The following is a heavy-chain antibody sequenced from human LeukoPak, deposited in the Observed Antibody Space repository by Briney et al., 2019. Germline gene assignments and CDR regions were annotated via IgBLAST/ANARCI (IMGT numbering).Heavy chain of an antibody. CDR2: IKQDGSEK. CDR1: GFTFTSYW. Sequence: GGSLRLSCAGSGFTFTSYWMSWVRHAPGKGLEWVATIKQDGSEKYYVDSVKGRFTISRDNANNSLYLQMNSLRAEDTAVYYCARDYYDSRGYYYVGSWGQGTLVTVSS. V-gene: IGHV3-7*01. CDR3: ARDYYDSRGYYYVGS. J-gene: IGHJ4*02. D-gene: IGHD3-22*01.